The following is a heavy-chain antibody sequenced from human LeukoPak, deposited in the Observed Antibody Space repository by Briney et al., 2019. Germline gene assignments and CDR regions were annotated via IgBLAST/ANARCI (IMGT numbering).Heavy chain of an antibody. J-gene: IGHJ4*02. CDR2: IWYDGSNK. D-gene: IGHD6-19*01. Sequence: GGSLRLSCAASGFTFSSYGMHWVRQAPGKGLEWVAVIWYDGSNKYYADSVKGRFTISRDNAKNSLYLQMNSLRAEDTAVYYCARERLDSGWYIDYWGQGTLVTVSS. V-gene: IGHV3-33*01. CDR3: ARERLDSGWYIDY. CDR1: GFTFSSYG.